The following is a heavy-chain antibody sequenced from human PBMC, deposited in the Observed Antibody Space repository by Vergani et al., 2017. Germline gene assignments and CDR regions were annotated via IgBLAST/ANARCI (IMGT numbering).Heavy chain of an antibody. V-gene: IGHV3-49*04. J-gene: IGHJ6*03. CDR1: GFTLGDYA. D-gene: IGHD6-6*01. CDR2: IWSKPYGGTT. CDR3: AKGGXGYSSSLYYYYMDV. Sequence: EVHLVESGGGLVQPGRSLRLSCSGSGFTLGDYAMTWVRQAPGKGLEWVAFIWSKPYGGTTEYAASVKGRFTISRDDSKSIAYLQMSSLKAEDTAVYYCAKGGXGYSSSLYYYYMDVWGKGTTVTVSS.